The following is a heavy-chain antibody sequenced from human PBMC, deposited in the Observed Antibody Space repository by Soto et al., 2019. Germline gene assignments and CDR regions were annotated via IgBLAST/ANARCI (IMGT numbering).Heavy chain of an antibody. CDR3: ARASDILTGPPSAFDI. J-gene: IGHJ3*02. Sequence: EASVKVSCKASGYTFTSYYMHWVRQAPGQGLEWMGIINPSGGSTSYAQKFQGRVTMTRDTSTSTVYMELSSLRSEDTAVYYCARASDILTGPPSAFDIWGQGTMVTVSS. D-gene: IGHD3-9*01. V-gene: IGHV1-46*01. CDR2: INPSGGST. CDR1: GYTFTSYY.